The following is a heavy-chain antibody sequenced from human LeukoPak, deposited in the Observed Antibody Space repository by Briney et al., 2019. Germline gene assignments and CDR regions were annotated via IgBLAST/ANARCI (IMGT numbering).Heavy chain of an antibody. D-gene: IGHD6-13*01. CDR3: AMRSSELAFDY. CDR1: GGSFSGYY. J-gene: IGHJ4*02. CDR2: IYYSGST. Sequence: PSETLSLTCAVYGGSFSGYYWSWIRQPPGKGLEWIGYIYYSGSTYYNPSLKSRVTISVDTSKNQFSLKLSSVTAADTAVYYCAMRSSELAFDYWGQGTLVTVSS. V-gene: IGHV4-59*06.